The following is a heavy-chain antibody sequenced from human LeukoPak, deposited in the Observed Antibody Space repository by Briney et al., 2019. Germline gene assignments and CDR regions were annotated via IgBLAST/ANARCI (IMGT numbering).Heavy chain of an antibody. V-gene: IGHV1-69*01. D-gene: IGHD2-2*01. J-gene: IGHJ4*02. CDR2: IIPIFGTA. Sequence: ASVNVSCKASGGTFSSSSISWVRQAPGQGLEWMGGIIPIFGTANYAQKFQGRVTITADESTRTAYMKLSSLRSEDTAVYYCARPAAYHLPKEMFLYYWGQGTLVTVSS. CDR1: GGTFSSSS. CDR3: ARPAAYHLPKEMFLYY.